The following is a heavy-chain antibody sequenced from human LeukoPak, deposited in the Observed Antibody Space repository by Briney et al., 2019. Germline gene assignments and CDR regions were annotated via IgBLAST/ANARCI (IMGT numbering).Heavy chain of an antibody. CDR1: GFSFIDYW. CDR2: INPDSGGT. CDR3: ARSPGCYTTRRLHY. J-gene: IGHJ4*02. V-gene: IGHV1-2*02. D-gene: IGHD2-2*02. Sequence: GGSVKLSCTTSGFSFIDYWMHWVRQAPGQGLEWVGRINPDSGGTHYAHNFQVRVTMTRDTSITTVYMELRGLRTDDTAVYYCARSPGCYTTRRLHYWGQGTQVTLS.